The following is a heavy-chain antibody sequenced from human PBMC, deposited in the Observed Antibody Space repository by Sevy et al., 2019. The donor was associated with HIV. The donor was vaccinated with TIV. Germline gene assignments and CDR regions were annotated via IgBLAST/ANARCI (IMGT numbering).Heavy chain of an antibody. Sequence: GGSLRLSCAASGFSFSSHGMHWVRQAPGKGLEWQSVISYDGNKKYYADSVKGRFTISRDNSKNTLYLQMNSLRPEDAAVYYCARDGGWYNYAPSDYWGQGTLVTVSS. D-gene: IGHD1-1*01. CDR3: ARDGGWYNYAPSDY. CDR2: ISYDGNKK. J-gene: IGHJ4*02. CDR1: GFSFSSHG. V-gene: IGHV3-30*03.